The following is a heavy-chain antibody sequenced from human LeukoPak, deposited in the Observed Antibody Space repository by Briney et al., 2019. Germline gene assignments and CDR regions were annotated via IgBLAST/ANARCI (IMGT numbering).Heavy chain of an antibody. J-gene: IGHJ5*02. D-gene: IGHD2-2*01. CDR2: IYYSGST. CDR1: GGSISSSSYY. CDR3: ARRGYCSSTSCYEYWFDP. V-gene: IGHV4-39*01. Sequence: SETLSLTCTVSGGSISSSSYYWGWIRQPPGKGLECIGIIYYSGSTYYNPSLKSRLTISVDTSKNQFSLKLSPVTATDTAVYYCARRGYCSSTSCYEYWFDPWGQGTLVTVSS.